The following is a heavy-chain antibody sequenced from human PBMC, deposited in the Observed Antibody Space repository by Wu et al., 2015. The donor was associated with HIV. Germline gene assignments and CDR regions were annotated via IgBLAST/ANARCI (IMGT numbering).Heavy chain of an antibody. Sequence: QVQLVQSGAEVKKPGASVKVSCKVSGYTLTELSMHWVRQAPGKGLEWMGGFDPEDGETIYAQKFQGRVTMTEDTSTDTAYMELSSLRSEDTAVYYCATRRLTDTAMVXDLSGGRYFDLWGRGTLVTVSS. J-gene: IGHJ2*01. CDR3: ATRRLTDTAMVXDLSGGRYFDL. CDR1: GYTLTELS. V-gene: IGHV1-24*01. D-gene: IGHD5-18*01. CDR2: FDPEDGET.